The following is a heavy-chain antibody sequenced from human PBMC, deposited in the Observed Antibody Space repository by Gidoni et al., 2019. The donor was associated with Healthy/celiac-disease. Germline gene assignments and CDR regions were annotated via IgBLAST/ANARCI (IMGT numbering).Heavy chain of an antibody. J-gene: IGHJ1*01. V-gene: IGHV4-34*01. D-gene: IGHD2-8*01. CDR2: INHSGST. CDR3: ARTQYFAALKYFQH. CDR1: GGSFSGYY. Sequence: QVQLQQWGAGLLKPSETLSLTCAVYGGSFSGYYWSWIRQPPGKGLEWIGEINHSGSTNYNPSLKSRVTISVDTSKNQFSLKLSSVTAADTAVYYCARTQYFAALKYFQHWGQGTLVTVSS.